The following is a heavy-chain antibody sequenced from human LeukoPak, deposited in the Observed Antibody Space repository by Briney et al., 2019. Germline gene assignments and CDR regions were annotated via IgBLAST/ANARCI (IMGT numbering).Heavy chain of an antibody. Sequence: PSETLSLTCTVSGGSISSYYWSWIRQPPGKGLEWIGYIYYSGSTNYNPSLKSRVTISADTSKNQFSLKLSSVTAADTAVYYCARLSNYDWFAPWGQGTLVAVSS. D-gene: IGHD3-3*01. CDR2: IYYSGST. J-gene: IGHJ5*02. V-gene: IGHV4-59*08. CDR1: GGSISSYY. CDR3: ARLSNYDWFAP.